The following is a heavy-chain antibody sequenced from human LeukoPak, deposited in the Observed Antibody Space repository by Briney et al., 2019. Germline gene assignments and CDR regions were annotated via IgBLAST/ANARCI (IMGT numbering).Heavy chain of an antibody. Sequence: GGSLRLSCAASGFTFSSYGMHWVRQAPGKGLEWVAVISYDGSNKYYADSVKGRFTIFRDNSKNTLYLQMNSLRAEDTAVYYCAKNDLRGIVVVVAIDYWGQGTLVTVSS. CDR2: ISYDGSNK. V-gene: IGHV3-30*18. CDR1: GFTFSSYG. CDR3: AKNDLRGIVVVVAIDY. J-gene: IGHJ4*02. D-gene: IGHD2-15*01.